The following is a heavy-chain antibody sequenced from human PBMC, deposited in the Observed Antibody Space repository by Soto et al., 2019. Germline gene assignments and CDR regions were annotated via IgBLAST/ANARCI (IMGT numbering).Heavy chain of an antibody. CDR1: EFTFGDYS. Sequence: LRLSCTASEFTFGDYSMSWVRQAPGKGLEWVGFIRSKAYGGTTECAASVKGRFTISRDDSKSIAYLQMNSLRAEDTAVYYRAKDIRGGYCSSTSCSYDMDVWGQGTTVTVS. V-gene: IGHV3-49*04. D-gene: IGHD2-2*01. CDR3: AKDIRGGYCSSTSCSYDMDV. CDR2: IRSKAYGGTT. J-gene: IGHJ6*02.